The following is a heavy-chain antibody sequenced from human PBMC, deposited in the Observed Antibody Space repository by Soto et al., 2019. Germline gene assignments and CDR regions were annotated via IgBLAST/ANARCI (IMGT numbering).Heavy chain of an antibody. CDR2: ISSSGITI. D-gene: IGHD3-3*01. CDR3: ARVERGITIFGVVIPPFDY. V-gene: IGHV3-11*01. Sequence: QVQLVESGGGLVQPGGSLRLSCAASGFTFSDYYMSWIRQAPGKGLEWVSYISSSGITIYYADSVKGRFTISRDNAKYSLYLQMNSLRAEDTAVYYCARVERGITIFGVVIPPFDYWGQGTLVTVYS. CDR1: GFTFSDYY. J-gene: IGHJ4*02.